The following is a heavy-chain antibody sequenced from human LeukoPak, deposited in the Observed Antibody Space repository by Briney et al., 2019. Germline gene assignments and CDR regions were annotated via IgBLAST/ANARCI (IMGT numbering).Heavy chain of an antibody. CDR3: AKTKLDWLLFDF. CDR1: DGSFSDYY. D-gene: IGHD3-9*01. J-gene: IGHJ4*02. Sequence: SETLSLTCAVFDGSFSDYYWSWVRQPPGKGLEWIGEINYSGRTNYYPSLTSRATLSIDTSKSQFYLRLTSVTAADTALYYCAKTKLDWLLFDFWGQGILVTVSS. V-gene: IGHV4-34*10. CDR2: INYSGRT.